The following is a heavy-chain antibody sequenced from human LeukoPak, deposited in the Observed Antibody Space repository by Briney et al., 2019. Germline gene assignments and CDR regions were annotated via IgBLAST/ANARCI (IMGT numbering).Heavy chain of an antibody. J-gene: IGHJ6*02. CDR2: IYYSGST. CDR3: ARDPHDMDV. CDR1: GGSISSYY. V-gene: IGHV4-59*01. Sequence: TPSETLSLTCTVSGGSISSYYWSWIRQPPGKGLEWIGYIYYSGSTNYNPSLKSRVTISVDTSKNQFSLKLSSVTAADTAVYYCARDPHDMDVWGQGTTVTVSS.